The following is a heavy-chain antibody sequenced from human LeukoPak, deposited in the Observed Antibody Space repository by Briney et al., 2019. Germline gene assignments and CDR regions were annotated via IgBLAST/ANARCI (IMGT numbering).Heavy chain of an antibody. V-gene: IGHV3-21*01. D-gene: IGHD2-21*02. CDR3: ARGGGDIAIHY. CDR2: ISSRSYI. CDR1: GFTFSTYD. J-gene: IGHJ4*02. Sequence: GGSLRLSCAASGFTFSTYDMDWVRQAPGKGLEWVASISSRSYIYYADAVKGRFTISRDNARNSLYLQMNSLRAEDTALYYCARGGGDIAIHYGAQGTLVAVSS.